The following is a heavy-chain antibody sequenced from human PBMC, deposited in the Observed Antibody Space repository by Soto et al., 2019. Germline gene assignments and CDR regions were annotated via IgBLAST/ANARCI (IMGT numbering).Heavy chain of an antibody. CDR3: AKDPLRYCSGGSCYGWFDP. V-gene: IGHV3-30*18. J-gene: IGHJ5*02. Sequence: SLRLSCAASGFTFSSYGMHWVRQAPGKGLEWVAVISYDGSNKYYADSVKGRFTISRDNSKNTLYLQMNSLRAEDTAVYYCAKDPLRYCSGGSCYGWFDPWGQGTLVTVSS. CDR2: ISYDGSNK. D-gene: IGHD2-15*01. CDR1: GFTFSSYG.